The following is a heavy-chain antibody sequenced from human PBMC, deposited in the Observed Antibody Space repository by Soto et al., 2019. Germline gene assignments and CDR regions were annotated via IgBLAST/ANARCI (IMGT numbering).Heavy chain of an antibody. D-gene: IGHD6-19*01. J-gene: IGHJ6*02. CDR2: ISKSSSTI. CDR1: GFTFSSNH. CDR3: ARESEWLVDGMDV. Sequence: EVQLVESGGGLVQPGGSLRLSCAASGFTFSSNHMNWVRQAPGKGLEWVSYISKSSSTIYYADSVKGRFTISRYNAKNSLYLQMNSLRDEDTAVYYCARESEWLVDGMDVWGQGTTVTVSS. V-gene: IGHV3-48*02.